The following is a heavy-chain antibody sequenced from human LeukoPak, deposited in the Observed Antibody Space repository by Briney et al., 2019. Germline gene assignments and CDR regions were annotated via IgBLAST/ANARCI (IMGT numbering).Heavy chain of an antibody. J-gene: IGHJ4*02. Sequence: SETLSLTCTVSGYSISSGYYWGWIRQPPGKGLEWIGSIYHSGSTYYNPSLKSRVTISVDTSKNQFSLKLSSVAAADTAVYYCARGLSRSSDFDYWGQGTLVTVSS. CDR1: GYSISSGYY. CDR2: IYHSGST. V-gene: IGHV4-38-2*02. D-gene: IGHD6-19*01. CDR3: ARGLSRSSDFDY.